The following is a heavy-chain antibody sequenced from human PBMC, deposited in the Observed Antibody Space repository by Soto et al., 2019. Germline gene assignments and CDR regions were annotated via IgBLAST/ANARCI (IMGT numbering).Heavy chain of an antibody. Sequence: EVQLLESGGGLVQPGGSLRLSCAASGFTFSSYAMSWVRQAPGKGLEWVSAISGSGGSTYYADSVKGRFTISRDNSKNTLYLQMNSLRAEDTAVYYCAKGTTMVRGVIMGTFDYWGQGTLVTVSS. CDR1: GFTFSSYA. V-gene: IGHV3-23*01. D-gene: IGHD3-10*01. CDR2: ISGSGGST. J-gene: IGHJ4*02. CDR3: AKGTTMVRGVIMGTFDY.